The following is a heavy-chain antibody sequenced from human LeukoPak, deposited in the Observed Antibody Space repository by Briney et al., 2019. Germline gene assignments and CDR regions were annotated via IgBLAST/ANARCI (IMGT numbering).Heavy chain of an antibody. D-gene: IGHD5-18*01. J-gene: IGHJ4*02. V-gene: IGHV4-30-2*01. Sequence: SQTLSLTCAVSGGSISSGGYSWSWIRQPPGKGLEWIGYIYHSGSTYYNPSLKGRVTISVDRSKNQFSLKLSSVTAADAAVYYCASVDTAMVNDYWGQGTLVTVSS. CDR3: ASVDTAMVNDY. CDR1: GGSISSGGYS. CDR2: IYHSGST.